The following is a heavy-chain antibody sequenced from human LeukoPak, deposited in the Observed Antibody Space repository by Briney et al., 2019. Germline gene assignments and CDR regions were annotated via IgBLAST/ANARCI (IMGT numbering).Heavy chain of an antibody. CDR2: INSSSCYI. V-gene: IGHV3-21*01. Sequence: GGSLRLSCAASGFTFSSYSLNWVRQAPGRGVDWVSSINSSSCYIYYADSVKGRFTISRDNAKNSLYLQMNSLRDEDTAVYYCARDVMVRGVIIRTRDYYGMDVWGQGTTVTVSS. CDR1: GFTFSSYS. D-gene: IGHD3-10*01. CDR3: ARDVMVRGVIIRTRDYYGMDV. J-gene: IGHJ6*02.